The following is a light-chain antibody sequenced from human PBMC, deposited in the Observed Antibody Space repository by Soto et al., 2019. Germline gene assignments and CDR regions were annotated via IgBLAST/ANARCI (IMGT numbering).Light chain of an antibody. J-gene: IGKJ1*01. CDR1: QSVSST. CDR2: GAS. Sequence: EIVMTQSPATLSVSPGERATPSCRASQSVSSTLAWYQQKPGQAPRLLIYGASTRATGIPARFSGSGSGTEVTLTISSLQSEDFAVYYCQQYNNWPRTFGQGTKVEIK. V-gene: IGKV3-15*01. CDR3: QQYNNWPRT.